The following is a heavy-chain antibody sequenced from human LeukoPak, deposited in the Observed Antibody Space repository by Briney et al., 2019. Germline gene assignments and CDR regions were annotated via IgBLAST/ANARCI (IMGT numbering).Heavy chain of an antibody. D-gene: IGHD3-9*01. J-gene: IGHJ4*02. CDR1: GYTFTGYY. V-gene: IGHV1-2*02. CDR2: INPNSGGT. CDR3: AREADILTGYYKY. Sequence: GASVKVSCKASGYTFTGYYMHWVRQAPGQGLEWMGWINPNSGGTNYAQKYQGRVTMTRDTSISTAYMELSSLVSDDTAAYYCAREADILTGYYKYWGQGTLVTVSS.